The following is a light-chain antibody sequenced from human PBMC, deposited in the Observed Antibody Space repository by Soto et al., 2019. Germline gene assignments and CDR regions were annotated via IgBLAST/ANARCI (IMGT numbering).Light chain of an antibody. CDR3: ASWDDSPTGHV. CDR1: SSNIASNT. Sequence: VLTHPPSASGTPGQRVTVSCSGSSSNIASNTVNWYQQLPGTAPELLIYSNDQRPSGVPDRFSASKSGTSASLAISGLQSEDEADYYCASWDDSPTGHVFGTGTKVTGL. CDR2: SND. V-gene: IGLV1-44*01. J-gene: IGLJ1*01.